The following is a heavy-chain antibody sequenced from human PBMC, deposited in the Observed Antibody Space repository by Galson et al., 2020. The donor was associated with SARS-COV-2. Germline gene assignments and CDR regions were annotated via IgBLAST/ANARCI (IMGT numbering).Heavy chain of an antibody. CDR2: RCYTGRT. J-gene: IGHJ5*02. CDR3: ARRRGGSDYFDP. D-gene: IGHD3-16*01. CDR1: GGTISNTGYC. V-gene: IGHV4-39*01. Sequence: SETLTLTCSVSGGTISNTGYCWDLNRQPAGQGLEWIASRCYTGRTYHNPSIKSRLTITVDTSKSQFTLRLSSVTAADTAVYYCARRRGGSDYFDPCGQGILVTVSS.